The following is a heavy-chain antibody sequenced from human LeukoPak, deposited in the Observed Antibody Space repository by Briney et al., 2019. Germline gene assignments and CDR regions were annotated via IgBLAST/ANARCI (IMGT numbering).Heavy chain of an antibody. V-gene: IGHV3-21*01. CDR2: ISGSNSYI. J-gene: IGHJ4*02. D-gene: IGHD4-17*01. Sequence: PGGSLRLSCAASGFTFSSYTMHWIRQAPGKGLEWVSSISGSNSYIFYADSVKGRFTVSRDNAKDSLYLQMNSLRAEDTAVYYCARDPNYGDFDYWGQGTLVTVSS. CDR1: GFTFSSYT. CDR3: ARDPNYGDFDY.